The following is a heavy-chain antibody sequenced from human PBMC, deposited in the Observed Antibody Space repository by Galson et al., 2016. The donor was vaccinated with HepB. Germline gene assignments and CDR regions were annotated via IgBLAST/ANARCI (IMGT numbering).Heavy chain of an antibody. CDR2: ISGSGGGT. CDR3: TKAGDRDSDYYMDV. V-gene: IGHV3-23*01. Sequence: SVRLSCAAFMFNNYALTWVRQAPGKGLEWVSAISGSGGGTYTYYADSVKGRFTISRDHSKNTLYLQMNNLRAEDTAVYYCTKAGDRDSDYYMDVWGKGATVTVSS. J-gene: IGHJ6*03. D-gene: IGHD5-24*01. CDR1: MFNNYA.